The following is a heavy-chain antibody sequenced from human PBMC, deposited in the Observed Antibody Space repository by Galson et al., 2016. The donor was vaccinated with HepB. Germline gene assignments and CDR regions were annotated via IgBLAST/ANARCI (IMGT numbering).Heavy chain of an antibody. CDR2: ISDSSSTI. CDR1: GFTFSTYA. V-gene: IGHV3-48*01. D-gene: IGHD3/OR15-3a*01. CDR3: ARDMVHGLGVYDY. J-gene: IGHJ4*02. Sequence: SLRLSCAASGFTFSTYAMMWVRQAPGKGLEWVSFISDSSSTIYFADSVKGRFTISRDKAKNSLYLQMNSLGAEDTAVYYCARDMVHGLGVYDYWGQGTLVTVSS.